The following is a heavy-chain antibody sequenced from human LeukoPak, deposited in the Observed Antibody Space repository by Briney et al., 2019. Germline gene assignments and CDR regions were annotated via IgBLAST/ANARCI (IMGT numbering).Heavy chain of an antibody. CDR3: AREAEGTVAFDI. CDR1: GGSISSYY. V-gene: IGHV4-59*01. CDR2: IYYSGST. J-gene: IGHJ3*02. Sequence: SETLSLTRTVSGGSISSYYSSWIRQPPGKGLEWIGYIYYSGSTNYNPSLKSRVTISVDTSKNQFALNLSSVTAADTAVYYCAREAEGTVAFDIWGQGTMVTVSS. D-gene: IGHD1-1*01.